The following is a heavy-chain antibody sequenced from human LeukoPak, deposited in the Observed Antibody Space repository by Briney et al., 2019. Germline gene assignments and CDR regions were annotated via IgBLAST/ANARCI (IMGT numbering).Heavy chain of an antibody. D-gene: IGHD3-16*02. CDR3: ARQTIGIVSSYYFDY. CDR2: IYYSGST. V-gene: IGHV4-39*01. J-gene: IGHJ4*02. CDR1: GGSISSSSYY. Sequence: PSETLSLTCTVSGGSISSSSYYWGWIRQPPGKGLEWIGSIYYSGSTYYNPSLKSRVTISVDTSKDQFSLKLSSVTAADTAVYYCARQTIGIVSSYYFDYWGQGTLVTVSS.